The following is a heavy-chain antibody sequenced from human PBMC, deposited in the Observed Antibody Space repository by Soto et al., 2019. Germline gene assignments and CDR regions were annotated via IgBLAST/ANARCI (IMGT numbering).Heavy chain of an antibody. CDR3: ARAVDYYDISGYYTHEYFQH. CDR2: ISAYNGNT. CDR1: GYTFTSYG. D-gene: IGHD3-22*01. Sequence: QVQLVQSGAEVKKPGASVKVSCKASGYTFTSYGISWVRQAPGQGLEWMGWISAYNGNTNYAQKLQGRVTMTTDTSTSTVYMELRSLRADDTAFYYCARAVDYYDISGYYTHEYFQHWGQGTLVTVSS. V-gene: IGHV1-18*01. J-gene: IGHJ1*01.